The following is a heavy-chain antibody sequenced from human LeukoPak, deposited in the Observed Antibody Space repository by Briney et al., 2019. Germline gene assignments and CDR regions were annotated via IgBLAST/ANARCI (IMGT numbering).Heavy chain of an antibody. CDR1: LVRPRIAW. CDR3: TPSRGLAVSRGYSFDT. CDR2: IKSKSDGETR. J-gene: IGHJ3*02. Sequence: GGSLRLSCAPPLVRPRIAWMICVGQAPRKGLEWVGRIKSKSDGETRDYAAPVKGRFTISRDDLDKMVYLQMDSLKAEDTAIYYCTPSRGLAVSRGYSFDTWGQGTLVTVSS. V-gene: IGHV3-15*07. D-gene: IGHD3-10*01.